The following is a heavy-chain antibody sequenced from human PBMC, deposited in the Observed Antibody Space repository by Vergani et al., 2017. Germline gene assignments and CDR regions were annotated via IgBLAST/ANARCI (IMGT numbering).Heavy chain of an antibody. Sequence: QVQLVQSGAEVKKPGASVKVSCKASGYTFTSYYMHWVRQAPGQGLEWMGIINPSGGSTSYAQKFQGRVTMTRETSTSTVYMELSSLRSEDTAVYYCASEYCGGDCYSPPSYYYYMDVWGKGTTVTVSS. J-gene: IGHJ6*03. V-gene: IGHV1-46*01. CDR1: GYTFTSYY. D-gene: IGHD2-21*01. CDR2: INPSGGST. CDR3: ASEYCGGDCYSPPSYYYYMDV.